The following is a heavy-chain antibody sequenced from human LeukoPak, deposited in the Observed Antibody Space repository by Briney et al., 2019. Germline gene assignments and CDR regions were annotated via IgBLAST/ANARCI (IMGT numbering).Heavy chain of an antibody. V-gene: IGHV3-13*01. J-gene: IGHJ3*02. D-gene: IGHD6-13*01. CDR3: ARDRIAAAGGAFDI. CDR2: IGTAGDT. CDR1: GFTFSSYD. Sequence: PGGSLRLSCAASGFTFSSYDMHWVRQVTGKGLEWVSAIGTAGDTYYPGSVKGRFTISRENAKNSLYLQMNSLRAGDTAVYYCARDRIAAAGGAFDIWGQGTMVTVSS.